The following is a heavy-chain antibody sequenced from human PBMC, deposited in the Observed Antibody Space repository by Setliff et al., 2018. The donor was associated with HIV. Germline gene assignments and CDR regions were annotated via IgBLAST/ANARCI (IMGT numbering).Heavy chain of an antibody. D-gene: IGHD1-26*01. CDR1: GYTFTSYA. Sequence: ASVKVSCKASGYTFTSYAMHWVRQAPGQRLEWMGWINAGNGNTKYSQKFQGRVTITRDTSASTAYMELGSLRSEDTAVYYCARVLGPFGIVGAFDAFDIWGQGTMVTVSS. V-gene: IGHV1-3*01. J-gene: IGHJ3*02. CDR3: ARVLGPFGIVGAFDAFDI. CDR2: INAGNGNT.